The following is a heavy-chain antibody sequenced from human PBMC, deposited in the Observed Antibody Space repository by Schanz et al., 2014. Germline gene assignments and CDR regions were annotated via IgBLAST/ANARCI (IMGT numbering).Heavy chain of an antibody. CDR3: AKEGTVVSGSPRDY. V-gene: IGHV3-23*04. J-gene: IGHJ4*02. Sequence: EVLLVESGGGLVQPGGSLRLSCAASGFSFSNYAMTWVRQAPGRGLEWVSSISDSGDATYYADSVKGRFTISRDNSKITLDLQMKSLRAEDTAVYYCAKEGTVVSGSPRDYWGRGTLVTVSS. CDR1: GFSFSNYA. D-gene: IGHD3-10*01. CDR2: ISDSGDAT.